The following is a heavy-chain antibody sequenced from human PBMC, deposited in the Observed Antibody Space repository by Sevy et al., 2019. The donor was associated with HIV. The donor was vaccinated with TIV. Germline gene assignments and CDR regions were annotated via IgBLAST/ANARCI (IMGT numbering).Heavy chain of an antibody. CDR2: IGTAGDT. CDR3: AREGSGNDGYFDY. J-gene: IGHJ4*02. V-gene: IGHV3-13*01. D-gene: IGHD5-12*01. CDR1: GFTFSSND. Sequence: GGSLRLSCAGSGFTFSSNDMHWVRQATGKGLEWVSGIGTAGDTYYPGSLKGRFTISREDAKNSLHLQMNSLRAGDTAVYYCAREGSGNDGYFDYWGQGTLVTVSS.